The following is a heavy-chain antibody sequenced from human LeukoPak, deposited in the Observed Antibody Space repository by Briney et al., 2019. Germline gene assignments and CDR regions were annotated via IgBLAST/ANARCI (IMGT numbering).Heavy chain of an antibody. D-gene: IGHD3-22*01. CDR1: GYTFTSYD. CDR3: ARAYYYDSSGYYPEGYYYYYGMDV. J-gene: IGHJ6*02. CDR2: MNPNSGNT. Sequence: ASVKVSCKASGYTFTSYDINWVRQATGQGLEWMGWMNPNSGNTGYAQKFQGRVTMTRNTSISTAYMELSSLRSEDTAVYYCARAYYYDSSGYYPEGYYYYYGMDVWGQGTTVTVSS. V-gene: IGHV1-8*01.